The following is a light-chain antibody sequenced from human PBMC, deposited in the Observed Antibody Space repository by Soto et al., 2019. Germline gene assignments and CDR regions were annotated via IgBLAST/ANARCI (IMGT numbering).Light chain of an antibody. V-gene: IGLV1-40*01. CDR2: GNS. J-gene: IGLJ3*02. CDR3: QSYDSSLSGSV. CDR1: SVDIGAGYD. Sequence: QYVLTQPPSVSGAPGQRVTISCTGSSVDIGAGYDVHWYQQLPGTAPKLLIYGNSNRPSGVPDRFSGSKSGTSASLAITGLQAEDEADYYCQSYDSSLSGSVFGGGTKLTDL.